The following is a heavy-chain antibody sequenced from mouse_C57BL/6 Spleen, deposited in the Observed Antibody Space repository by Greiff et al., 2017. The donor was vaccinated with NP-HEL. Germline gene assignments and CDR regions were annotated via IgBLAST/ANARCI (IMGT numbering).Heavy chain of an antibody. J-gene: IGHJ1*03. CDR3: TKDSYWYFDV. CDR2: IDPETGCT. D-gene: IGHD3-2*01. V-gene: IGHV1-15*01. CDR1: GYTFTDYE. Sequence: QVQLQQSGAELVRPGASVTLSCKASGYTFTDYEMHWVKQTPVHGLEWIGAIDPETGCTSYNHKFKGKAILTADKSTSTSYMELRSLTSEDAAVYYCTKDSYWYFDVWGTGTTVTVSA.